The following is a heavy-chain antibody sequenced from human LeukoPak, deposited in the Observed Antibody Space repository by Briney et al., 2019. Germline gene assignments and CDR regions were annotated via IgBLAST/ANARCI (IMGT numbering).Heavy chain of an antibody. CDR2: IYYSGST. D-gene: IGHD3-3*01. V-gene: IGHV4-39*01. Sequence: SETLCLTCTVSGGSISSISYYWGWIRQPPGKGLEWIGSIYYSGSTYYNPSLKSRVTISVDTSKNQFSLKLSSVTAADTAVYHCARHPLEWGIMEKAFDIWGQGTIVTVSS. CDR1: GGSISSISYY. CDR3: ARHPLEWGIMEKAFDI. J-gene: IGHJ3*02.